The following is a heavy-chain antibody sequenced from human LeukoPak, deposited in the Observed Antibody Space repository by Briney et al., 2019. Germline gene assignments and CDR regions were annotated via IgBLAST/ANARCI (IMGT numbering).Heavy chain of an antibody. CDR1: GFTFSSCA. V-gene: IGHV3-23*01. Sequence: GGSLRLSCAASGFTFSSCAMSWVRQAPGKGLEWVSTINGSGGSTYYADSVKGRFTISRDNSKNTLYLQMNSLRAEDTAVYYCAKSWCYDSSGYYPFDYWGQGTLVTVSS. D-gene: IGHD3-22*01. CDR2: INGSGGST. J-gene: IGHJ4*02. CDR3: AKSWCYDSSGYYPFDY.